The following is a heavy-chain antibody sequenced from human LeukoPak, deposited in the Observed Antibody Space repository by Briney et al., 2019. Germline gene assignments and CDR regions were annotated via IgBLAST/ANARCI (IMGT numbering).Heavy chain of an antibody. CDR3: ARSSSSSWYGSFDI. D-gene: IGHD6-13*01. V-gene: IGHV4-34*01. Sequence: KPSETLSLTCAVYGGSFSGYYRSWIRQPPGKGLEWIGEINHSGSTNYNPSLKSRVTISVDTSKNQFSLKLSSVTAADTAVYYCARSSSSSWYGSFDIWGQGTMVTVSS. J-gene: IGHJ3*02. CDR2: INHSGST. CDR1: GGSFSGYY.